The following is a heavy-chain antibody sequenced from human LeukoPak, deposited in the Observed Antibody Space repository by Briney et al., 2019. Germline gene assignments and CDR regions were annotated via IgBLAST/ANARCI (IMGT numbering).Heavy chain of an antibody. CDR2: IRNKANSTTT. Sequence: PGGSLKLSCAASGFTFCDHYMGWVRQAPGGGLEWVGRIRNKANSTTTEYAASVKGRFTISGDDSANSLYLQMNSLKTEDTAVYYCARLSTVIASSYNYYYYMDVWGKGTTVTVSS. V-gene: IGHV3-72*01. CDR3: ARLSTVIASSYNYYYYMDV. D-gene: IGHD4-17*01. J-gene: IGHJ6*03. CDR1: GFTFCDHY.